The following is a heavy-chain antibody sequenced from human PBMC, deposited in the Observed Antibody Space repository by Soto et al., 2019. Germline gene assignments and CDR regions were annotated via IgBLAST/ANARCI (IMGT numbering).Heavy chain of an antibody. CDR1: GGTFNNYP. CDR2: SIPIFGTA. D-gene: IGHD5-12*01. J-gene: IGHJ6*02. CDR3: ARGRGYSGDDHYYSFDMDV. V-gene: IGHV1-69*01. Sequence: QVQLVQSGAEVKKPASSVKVSCKASGGTFNNYPITWVRQAPGEGLEWMGGSIPIFGTANYAQNFQGRVTISVDESTSTAYMELSSLRSEDTAVYYCARGRGYSGDDHYYSFDMDVGGQGTTVTVSS.